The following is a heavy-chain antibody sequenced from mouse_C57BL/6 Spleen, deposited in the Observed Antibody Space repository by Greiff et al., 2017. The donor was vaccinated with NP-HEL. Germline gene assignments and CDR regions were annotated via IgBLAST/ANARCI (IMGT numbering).Heavy chain of an antibody. V-gene: IGHV1-54*01. J-gene: IGHJ4*01. CDR3: ARGDYYSHAMDY. D-gene: IGHD2-12*01. CDR1: GYAFTNYL. Sequence: QVQLQQSGAELVRPGTSVKVSCKASGYAFTNYLIAWVKQRPGQGLEWIGVINPGSGGTNYNEKFKGKATLTADKSSSTAYMQLSSLTSEDSAVYFCARGDYYSHAMDYWGQGTSVTVSS. CDR2: INPGSGGT.